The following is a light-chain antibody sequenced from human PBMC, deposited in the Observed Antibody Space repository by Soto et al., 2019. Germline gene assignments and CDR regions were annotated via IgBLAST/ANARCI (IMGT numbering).Light chain of an antibody. CDR1: QSVRSN. Sequence: EIVMTQSPGTLSVSLGERAILSCRASQSVRSNLGWYPQKPGQAPRLLIYGASTRATGIPARFSGSGSGTEFTLTISSLQSEDFAVYHCQKYDNWPLTFGGGTKVELK. V-gene: IGKV3-15*01. CDR2: GAS. CDR3: QKYDNWPLT. J-gene: IGKJ4*01.